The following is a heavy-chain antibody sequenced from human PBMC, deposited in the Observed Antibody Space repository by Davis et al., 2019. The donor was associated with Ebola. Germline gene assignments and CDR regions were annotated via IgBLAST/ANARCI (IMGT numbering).Heavy chain of an antibody. CDR2: IYPGDSDT. J-gene: IGHJ4*02. CDR3: ARSYDYSNYGYWY. V-gene: IGHV5-51*01. Sequence: KVSCKGSGYSFTSYWIGWVRQMPGKGLEWMGIIYPGDSDTRYSPSFQGQVTISADKSISTAYLQWSSLKASDTAMYYCARSYDYSNYGYWYWGQGTLVTVSS. D-gene: IGHD4-11*01. CDR1: GYSFTSYW.